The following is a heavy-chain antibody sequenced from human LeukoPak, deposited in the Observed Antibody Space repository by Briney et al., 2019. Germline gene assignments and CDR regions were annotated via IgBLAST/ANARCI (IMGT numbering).Heavy chain of an antibody. Sequence: ASVKVSFKASGYTFTMYYLHWVRQAPGQGLEWMGIINPSGGRTNNAQQFQGRVTMTRDTSTSTVYMQLSSLRSEDTAVYYCARDLAIAAAPYGMDVWGQGTTVTVSS. CDR1: GYTFTMYY. V-gene: IGHV1-46*01. J-gene: IGHJ6*02. CDR3: ARDLAIAAAPYGMDV. CDR2: INPSGGRT. D-gene: IGHD6-13*01.